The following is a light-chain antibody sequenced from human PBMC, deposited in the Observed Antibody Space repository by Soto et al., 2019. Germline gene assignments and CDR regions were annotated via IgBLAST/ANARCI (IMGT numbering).Light chain of an antibody. CDR3: LLYMGTGFGV. CDR2: NTN. Sequence: QTVVTQEPSSSLSPGGTVTLTCGLSSGSVSTTYYPSWYQQTPGQAPRTLIYNTNTRSSGVPDRFSGSILGNTASLTITGAQADDEFDYYCLLYMGTGFGVFGGGTKLTVL. J-gene: IGLJ3*02. CDR1: SGSVSTTYY. V-gene: IGLV8-61*01.